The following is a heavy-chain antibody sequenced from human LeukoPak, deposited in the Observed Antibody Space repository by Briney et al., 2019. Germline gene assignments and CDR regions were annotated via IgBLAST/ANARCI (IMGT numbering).Heavy chain of an antibody. Sequence: PSQTLSLTCTVSGGSISSGGYYWSWIRQHPGKGLEWIGYIYYSGSTYYNPSLKSRVTISVDTSKNQFSLKLSSVTAADTAVYYCARSIAAAECFDYWGQGTLVTVPS. CDR2: IYYSGST. V-gene: IGHV4-31*03. J-gene: IGHJ4*02. D-gene: IGHD6-13*01. CDR1: GGSISSGGYY. CDR3: ARSIAAAECFDY.